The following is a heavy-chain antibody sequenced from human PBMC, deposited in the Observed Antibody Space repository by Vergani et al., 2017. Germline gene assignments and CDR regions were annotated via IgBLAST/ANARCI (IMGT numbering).Heavy chain of an antibody. D-gene: IGHD1-26*01. V-gene: IGHV3-30*02. CDR2: IDFKGNDA. Sequence: QMQLVESGGGVIQPGGSLRLSCAASGFTFSSDGMQWVRQAPGKGLEWVALIDFKGNDAYYTDSGRGRFIISRDNSKNTLYLQMNSLRVEDTALYYCAKQYVGTSDCWGQGTLVTVSS. CDR1: GFTFSSDG. CDR3: AKQYVGTSDC. J-gene: IGHJ4*02.